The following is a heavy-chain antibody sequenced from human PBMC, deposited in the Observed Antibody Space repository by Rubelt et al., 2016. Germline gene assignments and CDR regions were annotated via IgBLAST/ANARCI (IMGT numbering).Heavy chain of an antibody. J-gene: IGHJ4*02. V-gene: IGHV1-69*08. CDR3: ARVGDTWGFDY. CDR1: GGSFNSEA. Sequence: QVQLVQSGAAVKKPGSSVRVSCKASGGSFNSEAISWVRQAPGQGHEWMGRIIPLLDTPSYAQKFQGRVTITAEKSTSPAYMELSSLGAEDTAVYYCARVGDTWGFDYWGQGTLVTVSS. D-gene: IGHD2-21*01. CDR2: IIPLLDTP.